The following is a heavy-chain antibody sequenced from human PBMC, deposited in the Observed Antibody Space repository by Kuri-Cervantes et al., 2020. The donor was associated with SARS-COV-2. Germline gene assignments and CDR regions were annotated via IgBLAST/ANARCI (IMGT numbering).Heavy chain of an antibody. V-gene: IGHV4-34*01. CDR3: AGGFPWGDDAFDI. Sequence: SETLSLTCTFYGESFSGYYWNWIRQSPGKGLEWIGEVNHRGSTNYNPSLKSRVTISVDTSKNQFSLKLSSVTAADTAVYYCAGGFPWGDDAFDIWGQGTMVTVSS. CDR1: GESFSGYY. CDR2: VNHRGST. D-gene: IGHD3-16*01. J-gene: IGHJ3*02.